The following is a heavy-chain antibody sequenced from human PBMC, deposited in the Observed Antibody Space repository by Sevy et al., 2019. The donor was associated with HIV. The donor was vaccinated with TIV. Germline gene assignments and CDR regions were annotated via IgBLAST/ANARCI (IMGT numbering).Heavy chain of an antibody. J-gene: IGHJ4*02. V-gene: IGHV3-30-3*01. CDR2: ISYDGNKK. CDR3: TREAYRSGGTCYSFEY. Sequence: GGSLRLSCAASGFTVRNYAMHWVRQAPGKGLEWVAVISYDGNKKYYGDSVKGRLTISRDNSKNKLYLQMNSLRAEDTAVYYCTREAYRSGGTCYSFEYWGQGTLVTVSS. D-gene: IGHD2-15*01. CDR1: GFTVRNYA.